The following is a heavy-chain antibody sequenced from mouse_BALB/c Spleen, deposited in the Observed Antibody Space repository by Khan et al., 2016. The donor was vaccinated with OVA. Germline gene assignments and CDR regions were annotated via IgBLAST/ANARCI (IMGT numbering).Heavy chain of an antibody. D-gene: IGHD2-1*01. CDR1: GYSFTSYW. Sequence: QIQLVQSGAEMAKPGASVKMSCKTSGYSFTSYWMHWVKQRPGQGLEWIGYINPSTGYTEYNQKFKDKVTLTTDKSSNTAYMQLSSLTSEDSAVYYCARRGINGIFTYWGQGTLVTVSA. J-gene: IGHJ3*01. CDR3: ARRGINGIFTY. CDR2: INPSTGYT. V-gene: IGHV1-7*01.